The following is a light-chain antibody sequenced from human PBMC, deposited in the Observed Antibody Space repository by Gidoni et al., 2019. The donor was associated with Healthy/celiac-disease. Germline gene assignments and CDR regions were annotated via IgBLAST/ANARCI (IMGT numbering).Light chain of an antibody. V-gene: IGKV3-11*01. Sequence: EIVLTQSPATLSLSPGERATLSCRASQSVSSYLAWYQQKPGQAPRLLIYDASNRATGIPARCSGSGSGTDFTLTISSLEPEDFAVDYCQQRSNWTPYTFXXXTKLEIK. J-gene: IGKJ2*01. CDR2: DAS. CDR1: QSVSSY. CDR3: QQRSNWTPYT.